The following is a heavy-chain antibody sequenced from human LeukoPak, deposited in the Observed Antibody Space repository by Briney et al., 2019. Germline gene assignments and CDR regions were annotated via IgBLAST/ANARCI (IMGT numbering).Heavy chain of an antibody. Sequence: SGTLSLTCAVSGGSISSSNWWSWVRQPPGKGLEWIGSFYYTGSTFYSPSLKSRVTISVDTSKNQFSLKLSSVTAADTAVYYCARRSGTYHAFDIWGQGTMVTVSS. CDR3: ARRSGTYHAFDI. CDR2: FYYTGST. D-gene: IGHD1-26*01. J-gene: IGHJ3*02. CDR1: GGSISSSNW. V-gene: IGHV4-4*02.